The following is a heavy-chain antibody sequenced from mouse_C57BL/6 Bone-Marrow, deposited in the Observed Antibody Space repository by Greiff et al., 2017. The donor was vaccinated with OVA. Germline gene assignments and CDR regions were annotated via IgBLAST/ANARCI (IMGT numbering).Heavy chain of an antibody. CDR2: IYPGSGNT. CDR3: ARDDGYFFEY. V-gene: IGHV1-76*01. CDR1: GYTFTDHY. J-gene: IGHJ2*01. D-gene: IGHD2-3*01. Sequence: SGAEVVRPGASVKLSCKASGYTFTDHYINWVKQRPGQGLEWIARIYPGSGNTYYNEKFKGKATLTAEKSSNTAYMQLSSLPSEDSAVYFCARDDGYFFEYWGQGTTLTVSS.